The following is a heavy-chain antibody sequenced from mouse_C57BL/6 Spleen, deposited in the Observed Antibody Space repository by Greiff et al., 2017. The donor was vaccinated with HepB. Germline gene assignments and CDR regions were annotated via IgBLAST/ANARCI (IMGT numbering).Heavy chain of an antibody. J-gene: IGHJ4*01. Sequence: VQLQQSGAELVRPGASVKLSCTASGFNIKDDYMHWVKQRPEQGLEWIGWIDPENGDTEYASKFQGKATITADTSSNTAYLQLSSLTSEDTAVYYCTTQRYNYAMDDWGQGTSVTVSS. D-gene: IGHD2-12*01. V-gene: IGHV14-4*01. CDR1: GFNIKDDY. CDR2: IDPENGDT. CDR3: TTQRYNYAMDD.